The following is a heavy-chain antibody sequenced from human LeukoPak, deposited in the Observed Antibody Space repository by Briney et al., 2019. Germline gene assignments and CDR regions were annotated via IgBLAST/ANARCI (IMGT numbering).Heavy chain of an antibody. CDR3: AKRGIVIRGILVIGYHQEAYHYDY. Sequence: PGGSLRLSCVVSGISPTNYAMTWVRQAPGKGLEWVSYISERGGSTSYADSVKGRFTISRDTSLNTLYLQMTSLRAEDTAVYFCAKRGIVIRGILVIGYHQEAYHYDYWGQGVLVTVSS. CDR1: GISPTNYA. V-gene: IGHV3-23*01. J-gene: IGHJ4*02. CDR2: ISERGGST. D-gene: IGHD3-10*01.